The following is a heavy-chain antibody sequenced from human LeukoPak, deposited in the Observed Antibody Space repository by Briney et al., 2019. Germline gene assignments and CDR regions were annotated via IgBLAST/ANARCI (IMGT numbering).Heavy chain of an antibody. CDR1: GFTFSSYG. J-gene: IGHJ4*02. Sequence: PGGSLRLSCAASGFTFSSYGMRWVRQAPGKGLEWVAFIRYDGSNKYYADSVKGRFTISRDNSKNTLYLQMNSLRAEDTAVYYCAKSGYYDSSGPLFDYWGQGTLVTVSS. CDR3: AKSGYYDSSGPLFDY. V-gene: IGHV3-30*02. D-gene: IGHD3-22*01. CDR2: IRYDGSNK.